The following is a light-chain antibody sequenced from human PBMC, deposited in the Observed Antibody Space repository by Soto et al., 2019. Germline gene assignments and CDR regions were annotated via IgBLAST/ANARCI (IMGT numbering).Light chain of an antibody. CDR1: HNIERW. Sequence: DIQMTQSPSTLSASVGDRVTITCRASHNIERWMAWYQQKPGKAPNLLIYKASSLESGVPSRFSGSGSGTEFTLTISSLQPDDFATYYCQHYNSYSEAFGQGTKVDI. V-gene: IGKV1-5*03. CDR2: KAS. CDR3: QHYNSYSEA. J-gene: IGKJ1*01.